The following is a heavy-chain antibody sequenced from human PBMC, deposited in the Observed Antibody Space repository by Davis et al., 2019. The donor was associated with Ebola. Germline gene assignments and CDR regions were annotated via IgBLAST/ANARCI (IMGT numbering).Heavy chain of an antibody. J-gene: IGHJ6*02. V-gene: IGHV4-34*01. CDR2: INHSGST. D-gene: IGHD5-12*01. CDR1: GGSFSGYY. CDR3: ARGRIVATIRYYYYYGMDV. Sequence: GSLRLSCAVYGGSFSGYYWSWIRQPPGKGLEWIGEINHSGSTNYNPSLKSRVTISVDTSKNQFSLKLSSVTAADTAVYYCARGRIVATIRYYYYYGMDVWGQETTVTVSS.